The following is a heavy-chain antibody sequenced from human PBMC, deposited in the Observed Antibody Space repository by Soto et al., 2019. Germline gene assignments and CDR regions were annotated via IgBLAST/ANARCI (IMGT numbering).Heavy chain of an antibody. V-gene: IGHV1-58*02. CDR2: IVVGSGNT. Sequence: ASVKVSCKASGFTFTSSAMQWVRQARGQRLEWIGWIVVGSGNTNYAQKFQERVTITRDMSKSTAYMELSSLRSEDTAVYYCAAPSRAGSGSYYGMDVWGQGTTVTVSS. D-gene: IGHD1-26*01. J-gene: IGHJ6*02. CDR1: GFTFTSSA. CDR3: AAPSRAGSGSYYGMDV.